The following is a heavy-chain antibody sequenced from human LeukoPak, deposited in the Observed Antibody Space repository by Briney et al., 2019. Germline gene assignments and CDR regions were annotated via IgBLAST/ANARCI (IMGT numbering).Heavy chain of an antibody. Sequence: GGSLRLSCAASGFTFDDYAMHWVRQAPGKGLEWVSGISWNSGSIGYADSVKGRFTISRDNSKNSLYLQMNSLRAEDTAFYYCAKGATYYYDSSGFPSDYWGQGTLVTVSS. CDR2: ISWNSGSI. J-gene: IGHJ4*02. CDR3: AKGATYYYDSSGFPSDY. CDR1: GFTFDDYA. D-gene: IGHD3-22*01. V-gene: IGHV3-9*01.